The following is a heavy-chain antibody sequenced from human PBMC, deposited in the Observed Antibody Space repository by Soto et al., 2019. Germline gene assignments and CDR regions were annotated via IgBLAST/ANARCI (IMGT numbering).Heavy chain of an antibody. J-gene: IGHJ4*02. D-gene: IGHD3-3*01. Sequence: EVQLVESGGGLVQPGRSLRLSCAASGFTFDDYAMHWVRQAPGKGLEWVSGISWNSGSIGYADYVTGRFTISRDNATNYLYLQMNSLRAEDTAWYYCAKAGFWSGYYSLVDYWGQGTLVTVSS. CDR1: GFTFDDYA. CDR2: ISWNSGSI. CDR3: AKAGFWSGYYSLVDY. V-gene: IGHV3-9*01.